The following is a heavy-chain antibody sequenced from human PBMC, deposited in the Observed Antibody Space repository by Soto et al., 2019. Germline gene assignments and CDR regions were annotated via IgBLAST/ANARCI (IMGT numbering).Heavy chain of an antibody. V-gene: IGHV3-48*01. CDR1: GFTFSSYS. CDR2: ISTSSRTI. Sequence: EMRLVESGGGLVQPGRSLRLSCAASGFTFSSYSMNWVRQAPGKGLEWVSHISTSSRTIYYADSVKGRFTISRDNATNSLYLQMNSLRAEDTAVYYCARLYCSGGSCYSGDAFDIWGQRTMVTVSS. CDR3: ARLYCSGGSCYSGDAFDI. J-gene: IGHJ3*02. D-gene: IGHD2-15*01.